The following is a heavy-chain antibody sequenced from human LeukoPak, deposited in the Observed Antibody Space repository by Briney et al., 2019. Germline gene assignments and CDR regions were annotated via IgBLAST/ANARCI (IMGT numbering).Heavy chain of an antibody. J-gene: IGHJ3*02. CDR2: INAGNGNT. CDR3: ARDLWIDYGDPNDAFDI. V-gene: IGHV1-3*01. D-gene: IGHD4-17*01. Sequence: ASVKVSCKASGYTFTSYAMYWVRQAPGQRLEWMGWINAGNGNTKYSQKFQGRVTITRDTSASTAYMELSSLRSEDTAVYYCARDLWIDYGDPNDAFDIWGQGTMVTVSS. CDR1: GYTFTSYA.